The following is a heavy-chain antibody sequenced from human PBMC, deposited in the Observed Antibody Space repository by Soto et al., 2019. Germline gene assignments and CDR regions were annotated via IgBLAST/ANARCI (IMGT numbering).Heavy chain of an antibody. CDR2: ISWNSGSI. D-gene: IGHD6-13*01. Sequence: PGGSLRLSCAASGYTFDDYAMHWVRQAPGKGLEWVSGISWNSGSIGYADSVKGRFTISRDNAKNSLYLQMNSLRAEDTALYYCAKDSSPAAGHDFDYWGQGTLVTVSS. CDR1: GYTFDDYA. CDR3: AKDSSPAAGHDFDY. J-gene: IGHJ4*02. V-gene: IGHV3-9*01.